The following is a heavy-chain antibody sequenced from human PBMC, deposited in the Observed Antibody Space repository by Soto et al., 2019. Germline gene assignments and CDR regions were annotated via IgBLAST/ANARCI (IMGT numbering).Heavy chain of an antibody. CDR3: ARLAAVSRENWFDP. CDR2: IYPGDSDI. J-gene: IGHJ5*02. D-gene: IGHD6-13*01. CDR1: GYSFTHYW. Sequence: EVHLVQSGAEVKKPGESLKISCKASGYSFTHYWIAWVRQMPGKGLEWIGFIYPGDSDITYSPSFQGHVTISADRSISTAYLQWSSLKASDTAMYYCARLAAVSRENWFDPWGQGTLVIVSS. V-gene: IGHV5-51*01.